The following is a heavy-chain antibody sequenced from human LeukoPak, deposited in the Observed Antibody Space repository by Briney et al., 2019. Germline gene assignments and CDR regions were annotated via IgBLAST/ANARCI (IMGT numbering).Heavy chain of an antibody. CDR2: INHSGST. Sequence: KPSETLSLTCAVYGGSFSDYYWSWIRQPPGKGLEWIGEINHSGSTNYNPSLKSRVTISVDTSKSQFSLKLSSVTAADTAVYYCARGDPENWFDPWGQGTLVTVSS. CDR1: GGSFSDYY. J-gene: IGHJ5*02. V-gene: IGHV4-34*01. CDR3: ARGDPENWFDP.